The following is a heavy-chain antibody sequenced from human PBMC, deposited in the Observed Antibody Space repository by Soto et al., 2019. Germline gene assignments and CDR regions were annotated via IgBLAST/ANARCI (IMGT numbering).Heavy chain of an antibody. J-gene: IGHJ4*02. Sequence: EVPLVESGGGLVQPGWSLRLSCAASGFTLDDFALHWVRQVQGKGMEWVSGISWNSGRIGYAYSVRGRFTISRDNAKNSLYLQMNSLIAEDTALYYCVKHSGRDGSGPFDYWGQGTLVTVSS. CDR2: ISWNSGRI. CDR3: VKHSGRDGSGPFDY. D-gene: IGHD2-15*01. V-gene: IGHV3-9*01. CDR1: GFTLDDFA.